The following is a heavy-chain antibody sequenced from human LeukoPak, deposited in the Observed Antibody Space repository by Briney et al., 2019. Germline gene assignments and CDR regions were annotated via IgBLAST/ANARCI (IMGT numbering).Heavy chain of an antibody. Sequence: SQTLSLTCAVSGGSISSGGYSWSWIRQPPGKGLEWIGYIYHSGSTNYNPSLKSRVTISVDTSKNQFSLKLSSVTAADTAVYYCAAMYAIAGWFDPWGQGTLVTVSS. V-gene: IGHV4-30-2*01. CDR3: AAMYAIAGWFDP. D-gene: IGHD2-8*01. J-gene: IGHJ5*02. CDR2: IYHSGST. CDR1: GGSISSGGYS.